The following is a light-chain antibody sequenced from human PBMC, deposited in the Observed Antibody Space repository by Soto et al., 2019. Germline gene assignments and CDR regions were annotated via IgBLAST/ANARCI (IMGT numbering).Light chain of an antibody. V-gene: IGKV1-39*01. CDR1: QSISSY. J-gene: IGKJ1*01. CDR2: AAS. CDR3: QQYNSYSWT. Sequence: DIEMTQSPSSLSASVGDRVTITSRASQSISSYLNWYQQKPGKAPKLLIYAASSLQSGVPSRFSGSGSGTEFTLTISSLQPDDFTTYHCQQYNSYSWTFGQGTKVDIK.